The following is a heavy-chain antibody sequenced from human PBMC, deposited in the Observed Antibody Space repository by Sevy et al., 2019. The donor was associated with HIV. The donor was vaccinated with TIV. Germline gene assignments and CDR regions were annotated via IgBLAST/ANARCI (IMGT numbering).Heavy chain of an antibody. J-gene: IGHJ4*02. CDR3: ARDPRNYTRQYFDF. D-gene: IGHD1-7*01. V-gene: IGHV3-11*06. CDR1: GFIFSDYY. Sequence: GGSLRLSCAASGFIFSDYYMSWIRQSPGKGLEWVSDISSGTTHRKYADSVKGRFTISIDNAKNSLYLQMNSLTVEDTAVYYCARDPRNYTRQYFDFWGQGTLVTVSS. CDR2: ISSGTTHR.